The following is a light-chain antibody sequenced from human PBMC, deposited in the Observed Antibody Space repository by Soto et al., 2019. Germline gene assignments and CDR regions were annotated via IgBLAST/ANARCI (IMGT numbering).Light chain of an antibody. V-gene: IGLV2-8*01. CDR2: EVN. Sequence: QSGLTQPPSASGSPGPAVTISCTGTRDDVGGYNYVSWYQQHPGKAPKLLIYEVNKRPSVVPARFSGSKSGNTASLTVSGLQAEDEAVYYCNSYVTSNVVVFGGGTKRTVL. CDR1: RDDVGGYNY. J-gene: IGLJ2*01. CDR3: NSYVTSNVVV.